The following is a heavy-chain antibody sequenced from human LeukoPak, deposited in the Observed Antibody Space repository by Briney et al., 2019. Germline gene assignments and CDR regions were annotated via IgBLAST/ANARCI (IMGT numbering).Heavy chain of an antibody. CDR3: AKGFPRRPYPSEFDY. Sequence: PGGSLRLSCVASGFTFSNYWMHWVRQVPGKGPEWVSRINKDGSITNFADSVKGRFTISRDNAKNSLYLQMHSLRAEDTALYYCAKGFPRRPYPSEFDYWGQGTLVTVSS. CDR2: INKDGSIT. CDR1: GFTFSNYW. V-gene: IGHV3-74*01. D-gene: IGHD1-14*01. J-gene: IGHJ4*02.